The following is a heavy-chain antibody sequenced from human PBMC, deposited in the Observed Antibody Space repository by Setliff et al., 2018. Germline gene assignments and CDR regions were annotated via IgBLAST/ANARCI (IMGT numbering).Heavy chain of an antibody. CDR1: GGSINNYY. V-gene: IGHV4-59*01. J-gene: IGHJ6*02. CDR3: ARDRSAYNYGLDV. CDR2: VYYTGTT. Sequence: SETLSLTCTISGGSINNYYWSWIRQAPGKGLEWVGYVYYTGTTNYSPSLKGRVIISVDASKNRLSLQLNSVTPADTAVYYCARDRSAYNYGLDVWGQGTTVTVSS.